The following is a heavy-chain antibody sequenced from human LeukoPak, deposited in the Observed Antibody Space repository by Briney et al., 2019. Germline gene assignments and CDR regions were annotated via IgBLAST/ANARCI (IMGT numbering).Heavy chain of an antibody. CDR1: GYTFTSYY. J-gene: IGHJ3*02. V-gene: IGHV1-46*01. Sequence: ASVKVSCKASGYTFTSYYMHWVRQAPGQGLEWMGIINPSGGSTSYAQKFQGRVTMTRDMSTSTVYMELSSLRSEDTAVYYCAGGLQPIVLMVYADGAFDIWGQGTMVTVSS. D-gene: IGHD2-8*01. CDR3: AGGLQPIVLMVYADGAFDI. CDR2: INPSGGST.